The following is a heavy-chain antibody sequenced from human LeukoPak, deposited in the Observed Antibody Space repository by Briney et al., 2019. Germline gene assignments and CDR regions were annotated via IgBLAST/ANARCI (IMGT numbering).Heavy chain of an antibody. D-gene: IGHD6-19*01. J-gene: IGHJ4*02. CDR2: IYPGDSDT. Sequence: GESLKTSCKGSGYSFTNYWIGWVRQMPGKGLEWMGIIYPGDSDTRYSPSFQGRVTISADKSINTAYLQWSSLKASDTAMCYCARAGLAVTLTPFDYWGQGTLVTVSS. V-gene: IGHV5-51*01. CDR3: ARAGLAVTLTPFDY. CDR1: GYSFTNYW.